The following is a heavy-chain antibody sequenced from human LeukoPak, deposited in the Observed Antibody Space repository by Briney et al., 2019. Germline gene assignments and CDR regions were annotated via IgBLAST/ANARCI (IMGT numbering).Heavy chain of an antibody. J-gene: IGHJ4*02. CDR3: AKGRREQPFDY. CDR2: ISISGGST. V-gene: IGHV3-23*01. D-gene: IGHD1-26*01. CDR1: GFTFNNYA. Sequence: GGSLRLSCAASGFTFNNYAMSWVRQAPGKGLEWVSSISISGGSTYYAHSVKGRFTISRDKSKNTLYLQMSSLRADDTAVYYCAKGRREQPFDYWGQGTLVTVSS.